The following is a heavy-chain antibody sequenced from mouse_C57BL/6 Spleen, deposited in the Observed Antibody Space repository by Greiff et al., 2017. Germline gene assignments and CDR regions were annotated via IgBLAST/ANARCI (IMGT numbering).Heavy chain of an antibody. CDR1: GYTFTSYW. CDR3: ARSGSNYPFDY. J-gene: IGHJ2*01. V-gene: IGHV1-69*01. Sequence: QVQLQQPGAELVMPGASVKLSCKASGYTFTSYWMHWVKQRPGQGLEWIGEIDPSDSYTNYNQKFKGKSTLTVDKSSSTAYMQLRSLTSEDSAVYYCARSGSNYPFDYWGQGTTLTVSS. CDR2: IDPSDSYT. D-gene: IGHD2-5*01.